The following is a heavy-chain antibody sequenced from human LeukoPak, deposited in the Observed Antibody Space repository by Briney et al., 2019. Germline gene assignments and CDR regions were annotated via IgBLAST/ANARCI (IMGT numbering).Heavy chain of an antibody. CDR2: INPNSGGT. V-gene: IGHV1-2*02. CDR1: GYTFTSYG. D-gene: IGHD1-26*01. CDR3: ARPVPLLTLYDAFDI. J-gene: IGHJ3*02. Sequence: ASVKVSCKASGYTFTSYGISWVRQAPGQGLEWMGWINPNSGGTNYAQKFQGRVTMTRDTSISTAYMELSRLRSDDTAVYYCARPVPLLTLYDAFDIWGQGTMVTVSS.